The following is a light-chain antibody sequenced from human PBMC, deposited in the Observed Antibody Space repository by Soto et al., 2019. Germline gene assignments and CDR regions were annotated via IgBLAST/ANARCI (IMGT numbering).Light chain of an antibody. J-gene: IGLJ2*01. CDR1: SSDVGSYDL. CDR2: EAN. CDR3: CSSAGSYTYVI. Sequence: QSVLTQPAAVSGAPGQSITISCTGTSSDVGSYDLVSWYQQRPGEAPKVMIYEANRRPSGVSNRFSGSKSGNTASLTISGLQADDEADYFCCSSAGSYTYVIFGGGTKVTVL. V-gene: IGLV2-23*01.